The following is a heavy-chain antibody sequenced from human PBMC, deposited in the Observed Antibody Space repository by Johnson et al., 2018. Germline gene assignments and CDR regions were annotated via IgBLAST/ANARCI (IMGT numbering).Heavy chain of an antibody. Sequence: VQLVESGGGLVQPGGSLRLSCAASGFTFSSYAMSWVRQAPGKGLEWVSGISGSGGSTYYADSVKGRFTNSRDNSKKTLDLQMNRLRAEDTAVYYCAKDGAYCGGDCAVDVWGQGTTVTVSS. J-gene: IGHJ6*02. D-gene: IGHD2-21*02. CDR1: GFTFSSYA. V-gene: IGHV3-23*04. CDR3: AKDGAYCGGDCAVDV. CDR2: ISGSGGST.